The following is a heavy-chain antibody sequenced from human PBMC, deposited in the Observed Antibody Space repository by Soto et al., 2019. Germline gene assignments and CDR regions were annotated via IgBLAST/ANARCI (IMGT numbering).Heavy chain of an antibody. CDR3: AKVAVVAGFYYYGMDL. CDR2: ISYDGSNK. J-gene: IGHJ6*02. Sequence: GESLKISCAASGFTFSSFGIHWVRQAPGKGLEWVALISYDGSNKHYAGSVKGRFTISRDNSKNTLYLQMNSLRAEDTAVYYCAKVAVVAGFYYYGMDLWGQGTTVTVSS. D-gene: IGHD6-19*01. V-gene: IGHV3-30*18. CDR1: GFTFSSFG.